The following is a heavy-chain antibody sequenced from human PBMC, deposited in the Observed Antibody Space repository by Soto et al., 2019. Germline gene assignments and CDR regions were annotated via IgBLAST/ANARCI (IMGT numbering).Heavy chain of an antibody. Sequence: SGPTLVNPTQTLTLTCTYSGFSLTTNGVGVGWIRQPPGKALEWLALIYWDDDKRYSPSLKTRLTVTKDTSKTQVVLTMTNMDPVDIAMFYCARLIFGGYGQYLLAFCGQRTLVTVSS. CDR2: IYWDDDK. D-gene: IGHD3-3*01. J-gene: IGHJ1*01. V-gene: IGHV2-5*02. CDR1: GFSLTTNGVG. CDR3: ARLIFGGYGQYLLAF.